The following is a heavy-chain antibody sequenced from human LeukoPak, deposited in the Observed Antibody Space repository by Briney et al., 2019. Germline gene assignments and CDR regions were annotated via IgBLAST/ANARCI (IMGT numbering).Heavy chain of an antibody. CDR1: GGSISSSTFY. CDR3: ARGSDDYGDYYFFDY. V-gene: IGHV4-39*01. D-gene: IGHD4-17*01. CDR2: LYYSGST. J-gene: IGHJ4*02. Sequence: RPSETLSLTCTVSGGSISSSTFYWGWIRQPPGKGLEWIGSLYYSGSTYYNPSLKSRVTISVDTSKNQFSLKLSSVTAADTAVYYCARGSDDYGDYYFFDYWGQGTLVTVSS.